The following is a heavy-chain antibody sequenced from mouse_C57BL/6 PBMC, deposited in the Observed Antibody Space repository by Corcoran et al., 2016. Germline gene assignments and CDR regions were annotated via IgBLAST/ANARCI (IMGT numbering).Heavy chain of an antibody. CDR1: GYTFTDYY. V-gene: IGHV1-26*01. D-gene: IGHD1-1*01. CDR2: INPNNGGT. J-gene: IGHJ3*01. CDR3: ASHGSSYRAY. Sequence: EVQLQQSGPELVKPGASVKISCKASGYTFTDYYMNWVKQSHGKSLEWIGDINPNNGGTSYNQKFKGKATLTVDKSSSTAYMELRSLTSEDSAVYYCASHGSSYRAYWGQGTLVTVSA.